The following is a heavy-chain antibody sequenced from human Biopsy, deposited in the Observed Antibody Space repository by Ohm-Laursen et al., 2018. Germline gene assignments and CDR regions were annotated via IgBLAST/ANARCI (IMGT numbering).Heavy chain of an antibody. J-gene: IGHJ4*02. V-gene: IGHV4-59*02. Sequence: GTLSLTCGVSGGSVTNYYWTWIRQPPGKGLEWIGHISYTGYTSYNASLKSRVTISVDTSRNHFSLRLSSLTAADTAMYYCARGSNDFGGLYFPRWGQGTLLTVSS. CDR1: GGSVTNYY. CDR2: ISYTGYT. CDR3: ARGSNDFGGLYFPR. D-gene: IGHD4-23*01.